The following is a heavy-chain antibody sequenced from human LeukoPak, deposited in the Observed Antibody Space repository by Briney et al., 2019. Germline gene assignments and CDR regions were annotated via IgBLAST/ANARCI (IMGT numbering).Heavy chain of an antibody. Sequence: PSETLSLTCTVSGGSISSSSYYWGWIRQPPGKGLEWIGSIYYSGSTYYNPSLKSRVTISVDTSKNQFSLKLSSVTAADTAVYYCARETSITIFGVVTATYDAFDIWGQGTMVTVSS. J-gene: IGHJ3*02. D-gene: IGHD3-3*01. V-gene: IGHV4-39*07. CDR2: IYYSGST. CDR1: GGSISSSSYY. CDR3: ARETSITIFGVVTATYDAFDI.